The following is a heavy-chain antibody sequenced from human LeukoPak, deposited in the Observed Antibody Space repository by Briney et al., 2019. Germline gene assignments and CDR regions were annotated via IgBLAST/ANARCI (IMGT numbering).Heavy chain of an antibody. CDR1: GFTFSSYA. J-gene: IGHJ3*02. D-gene: IGHD3-22*01. CDR2: ISGSGGST. Sequence: GGSLRLSCAASGFTFSSYAMSWVRQAPGKGLEWVSAISGSGGSTYYADCVKGRFTISRDNSKNTLYLQMNSLRAEDTAVYYCAREDTDSSAELDIWGQGTMVTVSS. V-gene: IGHV3-23*01. CDR3: AREDTDSSAELDI.